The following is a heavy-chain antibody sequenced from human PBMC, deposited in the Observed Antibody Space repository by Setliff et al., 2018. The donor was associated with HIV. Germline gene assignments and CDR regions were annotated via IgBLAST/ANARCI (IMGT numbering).Heavy chain of an antibody. V-gene: IGHV4-38-2*01. D-gene: IGHD5-12*01. CDR2: IYNRGST. CDR3: VTTDYSGYDSVWFDP. CDR1: GYAISSGYY. J-gene: IGHJ5*02. Sequence: SETLSLTCAVSGYAISSGYYWGWIRRPPGKGLEWIGSIYNRGSTGYNPSLRSRVTISLDTSKNQVSLNMRSVTATDTGVYYCVTTDYSGYDSVWFDPWGQGTLVTVSS.